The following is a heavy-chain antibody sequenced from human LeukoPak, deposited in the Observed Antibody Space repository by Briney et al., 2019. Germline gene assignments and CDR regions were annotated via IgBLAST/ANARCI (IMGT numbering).Heavy chain of an antibody. CDR3: ITPLPYSAQ. V-gene: IGHV3-15*07. Sequence: PGGSLRLSCATSGFTFSNAWMNWVRQAPGKGLEWVGRIRSNSDGGTIDYAAPVKGRFTLSRDDSKTTLYLQMNSLQTEDTAVYYCITPLPYSAQGGQGTLVTVSS. D-gene: IGHD2-21*01. J-gene: IGHJ4*02. CDR1: GFTFSNAW. CDR2: IRSNSDGGTI.